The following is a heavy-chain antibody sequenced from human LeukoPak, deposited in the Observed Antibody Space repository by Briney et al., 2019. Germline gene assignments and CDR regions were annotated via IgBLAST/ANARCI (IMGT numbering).Heavy chain of an antibody. CDR2: IKQDGSEK. Sequence: GGSLRLSCAASGFTFSSYSMNWVRQAPGKGLEWVANIKQDGSEKYYVDSVKGRFTISRDNAKNSLYLQMNSQRAEDTAVYYCARDVSSPSIFGMWYYYYYMDVWGKGTTVTVSS. D-gene: IGHD3-3*01. J-gene: IGHJ6*03. CDR3: ARDVSSPSIFGMWYYYYYMDV. CDR1: GFTFSSYS. V-gene: IGHV3-7*01.